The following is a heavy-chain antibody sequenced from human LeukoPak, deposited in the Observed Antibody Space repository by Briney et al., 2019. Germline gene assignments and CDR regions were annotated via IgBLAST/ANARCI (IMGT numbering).Heavy chain of an antibody. J-gene: IGHJ4*02. CDR1: GYTFTSYD. CDR2: MNPNSGNT. V-gene: IGHV1-8*01. CDR3: ARGLRDDSSLGY. Sequence: GASVKVSCKASGYTFTSYDINWARQATGQGLEWMGWMNPNSGNTGYAQKFQGRVTMTRNTSISTAYMELSSLRSEDTAVYYCARGLRDDSSLGYWGQGTLVTVSS. D-gene: IGHD3-22*01.